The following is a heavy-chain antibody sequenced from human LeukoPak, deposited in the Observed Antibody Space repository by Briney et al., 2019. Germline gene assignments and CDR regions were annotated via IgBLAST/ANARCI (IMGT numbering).Heavy chain of an antibody. D-gene: IGHD3-9*01. J-gene: IGHJ1*01. CDR1: GGSISTHY. Sequence: SETLSLTCTVSGGSISTHYWSWIRQPPGKGLEWIGYIYYSGSTNYNPSLKSRVTISVDTSKNQFSLKLSSVTAADTAVYYCARSYDILTGYEYFQHWGQGTLVTVSS. CDR3: ARSYDILTGYEYFQH. V-gene: IGHV4-59*11. CDR2: IYYSGST.